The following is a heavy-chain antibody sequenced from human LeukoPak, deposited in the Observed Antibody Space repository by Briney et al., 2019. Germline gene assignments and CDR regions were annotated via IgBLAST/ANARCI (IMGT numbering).Heavy chain of an antibody. J-gene: IGHJ4*02. CDR2: ISGSGGST. D-gene: IGHD5-12*01. V-gene: IGHV3-23*01. Sequence: GGSLRLSCAASGFTFSNYAMSWVRQAPGKGLEWVSAISGSGGSTYYADSVKGRFTISRDNSKNTLYLQMNSLRAEDTAVYYCAKGEQRGYSGYDWVDYWGQGTLVTVSS. CDR3: AKGEQRGYSGYDWVDY. CDR1: GFTFSNYA.